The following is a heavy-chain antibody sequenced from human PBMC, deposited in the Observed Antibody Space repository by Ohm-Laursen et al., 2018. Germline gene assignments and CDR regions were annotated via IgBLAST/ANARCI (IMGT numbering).Heavy chain of an antibody. CDR3: ARNAAPRGGSSSAGTYYYGLDV. Sequence: SLRLSCTASGFTFSSYWMHWVRQAPGEGLVWVSRINSDGSSTSYADSVKGRFTISRDNAKNTLDLQMNSLRADDTAVYYCARNAAPRGGSSSAGTYYYGLDVWGQGTTVTVSS. D-gene: IGHD6-6*01. V-gene: IGHV3-74*01. J-gene: IGHJ6*02. CDR2: INSDGSST. CDR1: GFTFSSYW.